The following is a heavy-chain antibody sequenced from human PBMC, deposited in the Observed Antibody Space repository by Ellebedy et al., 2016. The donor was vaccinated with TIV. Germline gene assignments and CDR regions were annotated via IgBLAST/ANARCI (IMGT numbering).Heavy chain of an antibody. Sequence: GGSLRLXXEASGYNFPLYWITWVRQVPGKGLEWMGRIDPSGSYINYNPSFQGHVTISADNSVTTAYLQWSSLKASDTAMYYCARHELGSNAAFDYWGQGTLVSVSS. V-gene: IGHV5-10-1*01. D-gene: IGHD7-27*01. CDR2: IDPSGSYI. CDR1: GYNFPLYW. J-gene: IGHJ4*02. CDR3: ARHELGSNAAFDY.